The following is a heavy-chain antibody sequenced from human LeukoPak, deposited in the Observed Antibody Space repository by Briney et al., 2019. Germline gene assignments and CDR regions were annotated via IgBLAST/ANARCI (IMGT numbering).Heavy chain of an antibody. V-gene: IGHV4-39*07. D-gene: IGHD6-19*01. J-gene: IGHJ6*03. CDR1: GFTFSSYG. Sequence: PGGSLRLSCAASGFTFSSYGMSWVRQAPGKGLEWIGSIYYSGSTYYNPSLKSRVTISVDTSKNQFSLKLSSVTAADTAVYYCARVGYSSGWTRRIYYYYIDVWGKGTTVTISS. CDR3: ARVGYSSGWTRRIYYYYIDV. CDR2: IYYSGST.